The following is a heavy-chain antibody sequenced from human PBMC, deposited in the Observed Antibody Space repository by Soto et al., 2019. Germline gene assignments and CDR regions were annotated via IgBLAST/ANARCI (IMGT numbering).Heavy chain of an antibody. CDR2: ISGSGGST. J-gene: IGHJ6*03. Sequence: GGSLRLSCAASGFTFSSYAMSWVRQAPGKGLEWVSAISGSGGSTYYADSVKGRFTISRDNSKNTLYLQMNSLRAEDTAVYYCAIGYGPGRMKPMDVWGKGTTVNVSS. D-gene: IGHD3-10*01. V-gene: IGHV3-23*01. CDR3: AIGYGPGRMKPMDV. CDR1: GFTFSSYA.